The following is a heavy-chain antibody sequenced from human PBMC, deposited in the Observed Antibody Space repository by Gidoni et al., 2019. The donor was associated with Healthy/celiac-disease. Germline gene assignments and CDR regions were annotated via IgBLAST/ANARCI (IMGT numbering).Heavy chain of an antibody. J-gene: IGHJ5*02. Sequence: EVQLVESGGGLVKPGGSLRLSCAASGFTFSPYSMNWVRQAPGKGLEWVSAISGSSSYIYYADSEKGRFTISRDNAKNSLYLQMNSLRAEDTAVYYCARDRGSYPGWFDPWGQGTLVTVSS. V-gene: IGHV3-21*01. CDR3: ARDRGSYPGWFDP. CDR1: GFTFSPYS. CDR2: ISGSSSYI. D-gene: IGHD1-26*01.